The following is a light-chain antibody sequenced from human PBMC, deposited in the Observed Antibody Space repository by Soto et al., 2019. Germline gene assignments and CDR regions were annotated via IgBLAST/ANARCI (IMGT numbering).Light chain of an antibody. CDR3: CSYVTYSPSLV. J-gene: IGLJ2*01. CDR2: EDS. V-gene: IGLV2-23*01. CDR1: SRDVGAYGH. Sequence: QSVLTHPASVSGSPGQSITISCAGSSRDVGAYGHVSWYQHHPGKAPKVIIYEDSKRPSGVSHRFSGSKSNNTASLTISGLQPDDEADYYCCSYVTYSPSLVFGGGTKGTVL.